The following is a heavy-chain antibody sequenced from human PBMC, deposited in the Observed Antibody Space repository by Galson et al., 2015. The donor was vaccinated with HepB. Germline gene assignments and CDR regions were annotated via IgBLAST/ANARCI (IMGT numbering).Heavy chain of an antibody. J-gene: IGHJ5*02. D-gene: IGHD1-1*01. Sequence: SLRLSCAVSGSIFRNFGMHWVRQAPGKGLEYVSAINTNGADTYYANSMKGRFTISRDNSRNKLYLQMDTLRVEDTAVYYCARDSGKVEGWFDPWGQGTLVSASA. CDR1: GSIFRNFG. V-gene: IGHV3-64*01. CDR2: INTNGADT. CDR3: ARDSGKVEGWFDP.